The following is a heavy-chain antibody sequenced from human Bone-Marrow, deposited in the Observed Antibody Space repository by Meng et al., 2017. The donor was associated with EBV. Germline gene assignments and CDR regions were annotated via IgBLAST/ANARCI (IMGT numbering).Heavy chain of an antibody. J-gene: IGHJ4*02. D-gene: IGHD5-24*01. CDR2: TNEDGRIT. CDR1: GVSFSRYW. Sequence: EMQRVDVGVALVQPGVFLRLSCVASGVSFSRYWMYWVRQAPGKGLVWVSRTNEDGRITNYAASVKGRFTISRDNTKNRLYLQMDSLRAEDTALYFCSRDLAGSDDVWGQGTLVTVS. CDR3: SRDLAGSDDV. V-gene: IGHV3-74*01.